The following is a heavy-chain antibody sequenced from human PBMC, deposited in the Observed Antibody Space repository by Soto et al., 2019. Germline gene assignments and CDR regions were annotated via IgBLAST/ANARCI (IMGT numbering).Heavy chain of an antibody. J-gene: IGHJ5*02. CDR1: GGSISDGTYY. V-gene: IGHV4-39*01. D-gene: IGHD1-1*01. Sequence: QLQLQESGPGLVKPSETLSLTCTVSGGSISDGTYYWGWIRQPPGKGLEWIGSIYYSGTSSYNPSLKSRVPMSVDTSKKQLSLRLSSVTAADTAVYYCARLHCHSLNCVPLDPWGQGTLVIVSS. CDR2: IYYSGTS. CDR3: ARLHCHSLNCVPLDP.